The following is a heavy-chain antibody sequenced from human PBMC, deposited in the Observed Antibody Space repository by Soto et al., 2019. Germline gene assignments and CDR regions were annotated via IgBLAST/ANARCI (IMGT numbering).Heavy chain of an antibody. CDR2: ISSSSSYI. V-gene: IGHV3-21*01. J-gene: IGHJ6*02. CDR1: GFTFSSYS. CDR3: ARDKASSLWPYDGMDV. Sequence: GGSLRPSCAASGFTFSSYSMNWVRQAPGKGLEWVSSISSSSSYIYYADSVKGRFTISRDNAKNSLYLQMNSLRAEDTAVYYCARDKASSLWPYDGMDVWGQGTTVTASS. D-gene: IGHD6-13*01.